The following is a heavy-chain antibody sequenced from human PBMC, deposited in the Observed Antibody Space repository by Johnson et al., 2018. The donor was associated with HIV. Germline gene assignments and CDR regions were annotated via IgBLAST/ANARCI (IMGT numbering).Heavy chain of an antibody. CDR1: GFTFSTYD. CDR2: IGTAGDP. CDR3: ARGGAHDAFDI. Sequence: VQLVESGGGLVQPGGSLRLSCAASGFTFSTYDMYWVHQATGKGLEWVPPIGTAGDPSYAGSVQGRFTISRENANNSLYLHMNRLRAGNTAVYYCARGGAHDAFDIWGQGTMVTVSS. J-gene: IGHJ3*02. V-gene: IGHV3-13*05. D-gene: IGHD3-16*01.